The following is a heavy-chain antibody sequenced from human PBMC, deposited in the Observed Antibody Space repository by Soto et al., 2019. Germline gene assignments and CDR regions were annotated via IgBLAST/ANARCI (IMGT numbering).Heavy chain of an antibody. CDR2: ISLYSDGT. CDR1: GYAFSNYG. Sequence: GASVKVSCKTSGYAFSNYGITWVRQAPGQPLEWLGWISLYSDGTNYAQKFQGRVSMTTDTSTTTAYMELRSLRSDDTAVYYCARVVPGAEAWFGPWGQGTLVTVSS. V-gene: IGHV1-18*01. D-gene: IGHD2-2*01. CDR3: ARVVPGAEAWFGP. J-gene: IGHJ5*02.